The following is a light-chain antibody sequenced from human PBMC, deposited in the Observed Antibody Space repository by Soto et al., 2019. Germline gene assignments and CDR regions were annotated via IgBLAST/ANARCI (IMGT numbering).Light chain of an antibody. V-gene: IGKV3-15*01. Sequence: EIVMTQSPATLSVSPGERATLSCRASQSVSSNLAWYQQKPGQAPRLLIYSASTRATGIPARFSGSGSGTEFTLTISGLQSEDFAVYYCQQYNNCPGTFGQGTKVEIK. J-gene: IGKJ1*01. CDR2: SAS. CDR1: QSVSSN. CDR3: QQYNNCPGT.